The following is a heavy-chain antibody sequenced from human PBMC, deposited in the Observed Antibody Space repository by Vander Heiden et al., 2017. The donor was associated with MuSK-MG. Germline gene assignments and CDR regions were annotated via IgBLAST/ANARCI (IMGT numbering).Heavy chain of an antibody. CDR2: IRGSDDNT. CDR1: DFTFSSYA. V-gene: IGHV3-23*01. Sequence: EVQLLESGGCLVQPGWYLRRSCAASDFTFSSYALSWVRQAQGKGLEWVSAIRGSDDNTYYADSVKGRFTISRDNSKDTLDLQMNSLRAEDTAVYYCAKDRASSGWRFDLWGRGTLVTVSS. D-gene: IGHD2-15*01. J-gene: IGHJ2*01. CDR3: AKDRASSGWRFDL.